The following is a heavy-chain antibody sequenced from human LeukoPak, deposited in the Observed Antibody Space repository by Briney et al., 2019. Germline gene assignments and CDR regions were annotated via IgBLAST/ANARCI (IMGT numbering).Heavy chain of an antibody. CDR1: GGSFSGYY. CDR2: INHSGST. D-gene: IGHD6-6*01. J-gene: IGHJ4*02. V-gene: IGHV4-34*01. CDR3: ASSRRGIAARRPFDY. Sequence: SETLSLTCAVYGGSFSGYYWSWIRQPPGKGLEWLGEINHSGSTNYNPSLKSRVTISVDTSKNQFSLKLSSVTAADTAVYYCASSRRGIAARRPFDYWGQGTLVTVSS.